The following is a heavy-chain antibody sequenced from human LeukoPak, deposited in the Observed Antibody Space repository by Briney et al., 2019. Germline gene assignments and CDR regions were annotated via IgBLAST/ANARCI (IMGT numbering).Heavy chain of an antibody. CDR1: GFTFSSYS. D-gene: IGHD2-15*01. V-gene: IGHV3-21*01. CDR2: ISSSSSYI. J-gene: IGHJ3*02. Sequence: SGGSLRLSRAASGFTFSSYSMNWVRQAPGKGLEWVSSISSSSSYIYYADSVKGRFTISRDNAKNSLYLQMNSLRAEDTAVYYCARERIPYCSGGSCDVGAAFDIWGQGTMVTVSS. CDR3: ARERIPYCSGGSCDVGAAFDI.